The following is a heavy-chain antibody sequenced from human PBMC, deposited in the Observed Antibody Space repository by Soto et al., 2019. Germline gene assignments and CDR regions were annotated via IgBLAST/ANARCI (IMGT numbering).Heavy chain of an antibody. CDR1: GFTFSSYG. CDR3: ARSGSEQLVLVADYYYGMDV. CDR2: IWYDGSNK. V-gene: IGHV3-33*01. J-gene: IGHJ6*02. Sequence: GGSLRLSCAASGFTFSSYGMHWVRQAPGKGLEWVAVIWYDGSNKYYADSVKGRFTISRDNSKNTLYLQMNSLRAEDTAVYYCARSGSEQLVLVADYYYGMDVWGQGTTVTVSS. D-gene: IGHD6-6*01.